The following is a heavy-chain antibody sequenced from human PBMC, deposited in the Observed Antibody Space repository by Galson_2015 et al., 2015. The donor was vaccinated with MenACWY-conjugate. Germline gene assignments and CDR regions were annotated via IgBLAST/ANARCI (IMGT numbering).Heavy chain of an antibody. CDR1: GASLSSGGYY. CDR3: ARDGYCGGDCFSMDRAYYYYMDV. Sequence: TLSLTCSVSGASLSSGGYYWSWIRQHPGKGLEWIGHIHYSGRNYCNPSLQSRISMSVDTSKNQFSLTLTSVTAADTAVYYCARDGYCGGDCFSMDRAYYYYMDV. V-gene: IGHV4-31*03. CDR2: IHYSGRN. J-gene: IGHJ6*03. D-gene: IGHD2-21*01.